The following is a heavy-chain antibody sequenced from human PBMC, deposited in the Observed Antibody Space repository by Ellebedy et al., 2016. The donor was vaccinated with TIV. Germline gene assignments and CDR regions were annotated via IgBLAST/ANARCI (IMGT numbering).Heavy chain of an antibody. Sequence: GESLKISCAASGLRFSRHAMTWVRQAPGKGLDWVSAINDGEGNTFYADSVKGRFTISRDNSKNTLYLQMNNLRAEDTAVYFCTKRKARAEDLWGRGTLVTVSS. CDR2: INDGEGNT. CDR1: GLRFSRHA. V-gene: IGHV3-23*01. J-gene: IGHJ2*01. CDR3: TKRKARAEDL.